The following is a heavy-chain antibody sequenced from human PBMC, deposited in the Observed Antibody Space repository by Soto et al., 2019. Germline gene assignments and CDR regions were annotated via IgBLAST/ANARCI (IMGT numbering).Heavy chain of an antibody. CDR3: ARGPHYYGGTRYFDL. J-gene: IGHJ2*01. V-gene: IGHV1-69*01. CDR1: GGTFSSYA. Sequence: QVQLVQSGAEVKKPGSSVKVSCKASGGTFSSYAISWVRQAPGQGLEWMGGIIPIFGTANYAQKFQGRVTITADESTSTAYMELSSRGSEDTAVYYCARGPHYYGGTRYFDLWGRGTLVTVSS. D-gene: IGHD4-17*01. CDR2: IIPIFGTA.